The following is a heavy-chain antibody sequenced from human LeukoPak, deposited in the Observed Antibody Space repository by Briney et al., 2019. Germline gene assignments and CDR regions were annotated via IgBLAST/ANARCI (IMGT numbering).Heavy chain of an antibody. J-gene: IGHJ4*02. Sequence: ASVTVSCKASGYTFTSYYTHWVRQAPGQGLEWMGIIKPSGGSTLYAQKFQGRVTVTSDMSTSTVYVELSSLRSEDTAVYYCAREVPENFNFDYWGQGTLVTVSS. CDR2: IKPSGGST. D-gene: IGHD2/OR15-2a*01. V-gene: IGHV1-46*01. CDR3: AREVPENFNFDY. CDR1: GYTFTSYY.